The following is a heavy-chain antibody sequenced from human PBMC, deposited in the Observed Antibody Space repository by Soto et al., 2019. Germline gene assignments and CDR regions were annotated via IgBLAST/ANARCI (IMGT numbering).Heavy chain of an antibody. CDR1: GFTFDDYA. Sequence: EVQLVESGGGLVQPGRSLRLSCAASGFTFDDYAMHWVRQAPGKGLEWVSGISWNSGSIGYADSVKGRFTISRDNAKNALYLQMNSLRAEDTALYYFAKGKTSSGGFSFDYWGQGTLVTVSS. J-gene: IGHJ4*02. D-gene: IGHD6-19*01. CDR2: ISWNSGSI. CDR3: AKGKTSSGGFSFDY. V-gene: IGHV3-9*01.